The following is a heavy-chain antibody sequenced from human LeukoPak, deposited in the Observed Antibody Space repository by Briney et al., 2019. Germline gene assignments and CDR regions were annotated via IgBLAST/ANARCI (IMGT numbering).Heavy chain of an antibody. CDR2: ISGSGGST. CDR1: GFTSSRYW. Sequence: PGRSLRLSRAASGFTSSRYWMSSVRQAPGKGLEWFSAISGSGGSTYYADTVTGRYTISRDNSKNTLYLQMNSLRAEDTAVYYCAKRRGLELLYYYYMDVWGKGTTVTVSS. J-gene: IGHJ6*03. V-gene: IGHV3-23*01. D-gene: IGHD1-7*01. CDR3: AKRRGLELLYYYYMDV.